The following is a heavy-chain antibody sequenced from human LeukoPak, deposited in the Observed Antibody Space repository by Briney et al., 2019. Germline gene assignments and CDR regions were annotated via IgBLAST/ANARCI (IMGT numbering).Heavy chain of an antibody. J-gene: IGHJ3*02. D-gene: IGHD3-9*01. V-gene: IGHV3-7*01. CDR3: ARVVLRYFDWLGGNFDI. Sequence: GGSLRLSCAASGFTFSSYWMSWVRQAPGKGLEWVANIKQDGSEKYYVDSVKGRFTISRDNAKNLLYLQMNSLRAEDTAVYYCARVVLRYFDWLGGNFDIWGQGTMVTVSS. CDR2: IKQDGSEK. CDR1: GFTFSSYW.